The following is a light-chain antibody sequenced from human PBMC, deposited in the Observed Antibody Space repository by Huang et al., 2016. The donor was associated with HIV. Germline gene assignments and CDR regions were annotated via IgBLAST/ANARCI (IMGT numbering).Light chain of an antibody. CDR2: AAS. CDR3: QQYNDWPRT. V-gene: IGKV3-15*01. CDR1: QGVSNN. J-gene: IGKJ2*01. Sequence: EMVLTQSPVTLSVSPGERATLSCRASQGVSNNLAWYQQKPGQAPRLLIYAASSRVTGVPARFSGSESETDFTLTIRSLQSEDVAVYFCQQYNDWPRTFGQGTNLEIK.